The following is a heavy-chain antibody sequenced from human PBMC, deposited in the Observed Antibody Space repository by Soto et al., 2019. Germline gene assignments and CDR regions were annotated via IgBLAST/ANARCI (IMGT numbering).Heavy chain of an antibody. V-gene: IGHV1-3*01. J-gene: IGHJ4*02. CDR2: INAGNSDT. CDR1: GYTFTSYA. D-gene: IGHD5-12*01. Sequence: ASVNVSCKASGYTFTSYAMHWVRQAPGQRLEWMGWINAGNSDTEYSQKFQGRVTITSDTSASTAYMELRSLRSDDTAVYYCARGAGRWLQPNFDYWGQGTLVTVSS. CDR3: ARGAGRWLQPNFDY.